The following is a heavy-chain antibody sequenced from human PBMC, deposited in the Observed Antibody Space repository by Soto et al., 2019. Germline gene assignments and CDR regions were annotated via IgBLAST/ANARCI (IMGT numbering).Heavy chain of an antibody. V-gene: IGHV1-2*02. CDR3: ARDHVGYMSSFEF. CDR1: GYTHSDYD. CDR2: INPNSGDT. D-gene: IGHD5-18*01. J-gene: IGHJ3*01. Sequence: ALVKVYRKAYGYTHSDYDIRRVRQAPGQGLECMGWINPNSGDTFYGKKFQGRVIMTRDTSIRTGYMELTGLTSDDTAVYYCARDHVGYMSSFEFWGQGTKVTVSS.